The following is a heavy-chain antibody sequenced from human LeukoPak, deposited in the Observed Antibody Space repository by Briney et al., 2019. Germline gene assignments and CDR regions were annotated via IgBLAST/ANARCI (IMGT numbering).Heavy chain of an antibody. J-gene: IGHJ4*02. V-gene: IGHV3-7*01. Sequence: GGSLRLSCAAPGFTFSSYWMSWVRQAPGKGLEWVANIKQDGSEKYYVDSVKGRFTISRDNAKNSLYLQMNSLRAEDTAVYYCARDGWATSDYWGQGTLVTVSS. CDR1: GFTFSSYW. CDR2: IKQDGSEK. D-gene: IGHD3-10*01. CDR3: ARDGWATSDY.